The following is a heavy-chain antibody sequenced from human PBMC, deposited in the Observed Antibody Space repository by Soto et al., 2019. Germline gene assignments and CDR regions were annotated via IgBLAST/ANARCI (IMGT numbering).Heavy chain of an antibody. D-gene: IGHD2-21*02. CDR2: IKSKTDGGTT. CDR1: GFTFSNAW. V-gene: IGHV3-15*07. CDR3: TTDEPGLPHYYYYGMDV. J-gene: IGHJ6*02. Sequence: GGSLRLSCAASGFTFSNAWMNWVRQAPGKGLEWVGRIKSKTDGGTTDYAAPVKGRFTISRDDSKNTLYLQMNSLKTEDTAVYYCTTDEPGLPHYYYYGMDVWGQGTTVTVSS.